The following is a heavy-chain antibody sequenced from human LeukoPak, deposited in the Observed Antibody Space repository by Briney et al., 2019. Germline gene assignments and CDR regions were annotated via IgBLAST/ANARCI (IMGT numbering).Heavy chain of an antibody. CDR2: ISWNSGTI. CDR3: AKDVTGTGAFDI. Sequence: GGSLRLSCAASGFTFDDYAMHWVRQAPGKGLEWVSGISWNSGTIGYADSVKGRFTISRDNAKNSQYLQMHSLRAEDTAFYFCAKDVTGTGAFDIWGQGTMVTVSS. V-gene: IGHV3-9*01. J-gene: IGHJ3*02. CDR1: GFTFDDYA. D-gene: IGHD1-7*01.